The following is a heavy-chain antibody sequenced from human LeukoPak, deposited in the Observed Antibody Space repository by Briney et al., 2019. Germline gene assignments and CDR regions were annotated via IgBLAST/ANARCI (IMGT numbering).Heavy chain of an antibody. V-gene: IGHV3-66*01. J-gene: IGHJ5*02. CDR2: IYSGGST. D-gene: IGHD6-19*01. Sequence: GGSLRLSCAASGFTVSSNYMSWVRQAPGKGLERVSVIYSGGSTYYADSVKGRFTISRDNSKNTLYLQMNSLRAEDTAVYYCARDSSSGWRDPWGQGTLVTVSS. CDR3: ARDSSSGWRDP. CDR1: GFTVSSNY.